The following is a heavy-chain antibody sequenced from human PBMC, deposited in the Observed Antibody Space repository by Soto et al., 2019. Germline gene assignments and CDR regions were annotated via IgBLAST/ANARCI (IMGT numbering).Heavy chain of an antibody. V-gene: IGHV4-31*03. CDR1: GGSIGSGGHY. J-gene: IGHJ5*02. CDR3: ARARDGTSASCSGVNWFDP. CDR2: IYYSGST. D-gene: IGHD2-2*01. Sequence: QVQLEESGPGLVKPSQTLSLTCTVSGGSIGSGGHYWSWIRQHPGKGPEWIGYIYYSGSTYYNPSLKSRVTVSVDTSKNQFSLRLTSLTAADTAVYYWARARDGTSASCSGVNWFDPWGQGTLVTVSS.